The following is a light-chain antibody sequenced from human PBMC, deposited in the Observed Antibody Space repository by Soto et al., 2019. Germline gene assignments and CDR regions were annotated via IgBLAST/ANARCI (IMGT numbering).Light chain of an antibody. J-gene: IGKJ2*01. CDR2: WAS. Sequence: DIVMTQSPDSLAVSRGERATINCKSSQSVLYSSNNKNYLAWYQQKPGQPPKLLIYWASTRESGAPDRFSGSGAGTDATLAISSLQAEDVAVYYCQQYYSTAYTFGKGNGLGIK. CDR3: QQYYSTAYT. V-gene: IGKV4-1*01. CDR1: QSVLYSSNNKNY.